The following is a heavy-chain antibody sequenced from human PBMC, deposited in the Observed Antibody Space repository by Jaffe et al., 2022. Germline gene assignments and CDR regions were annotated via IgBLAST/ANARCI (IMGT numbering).Heavy chain of an antibody. CDR1: GFTFSSYG. CDR2: IRYDGSNK. V-gene: IGHV3-30*02. D-gene: IGHD3-3*01. J-gene: IGHJ6*03. Sequence: QVQLVESGGGVVQPGGSLRLSCAASGFTFSSYGMHWVRQAPGKGLEWVAFIRYDGSNKYYADSVKGRFTISRDNSKNTLYLQMNSLRAEDTAVYYCAKGYYDFWSGYPNYYYYMDVWGKGTTVTVSS. CDR3: AKGYYDFWSGYPNYYYYMDV.